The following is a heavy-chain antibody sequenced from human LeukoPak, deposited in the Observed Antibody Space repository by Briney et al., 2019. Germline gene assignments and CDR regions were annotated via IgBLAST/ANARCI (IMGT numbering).Heavy chain of an antibody. CDR1: GGSFSGYY. CDR3: ARNSESSGGFDP. Sequence: SETLSLTCAVYGGSFSGYYWSWIRQPPGKGLEWIGEINHSGSTNYNPSLKSRVTISVDTSKNQFSLKLSSVTAADTAVYYCARNSESSGGFDPWGQGTLVTVSS. CDR2: INHSGST. D-gene: IGHD1-14*01. V-gene: IGHV4-34*01. J-gene: IGHJ5*02.